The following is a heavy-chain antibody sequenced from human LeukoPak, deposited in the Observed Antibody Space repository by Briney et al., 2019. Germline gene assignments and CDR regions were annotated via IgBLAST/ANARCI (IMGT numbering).Heavy chain of an antibody. D-gene: IGHD5-18*01. Sequence: SVKVSCKASGGTFSSYAISWVRQAPGQGLEWMGRIIPIFGTANYAQKFQGRVTITTDESTSTAYMELSSLRSEDTAVYYCARNGLGYSYGYLDYWGQGTLVTVSS. CDR2: IIPIFGTA. CDR1: GGTFSSYA. CDR3: ARNGLGYSYGYLDY. J-gene: IGHJ4*02. V-gene: IGHV1-69*05.